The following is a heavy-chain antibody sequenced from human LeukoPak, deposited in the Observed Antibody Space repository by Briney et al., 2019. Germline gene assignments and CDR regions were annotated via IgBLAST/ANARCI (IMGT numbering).Heavy chain of an antibody. D-gene: IGHD3-10*01. Sequence: SETLSLTCTVSGGSISSYYWSWIRQPPGKGLEWIGYIYYSGSTNYNPSLKSRVTISVDTSKNQFSLQLNSVTPEDTAVYYCARGDGSGSYYNSDPDYYYYMDVWGKGTTVTISS. V-gene: IGHV4-59*12. J-gene: IGHJ6*03. CDR3: ARGDGSGSYYNSDPDYYYYMDV. CDR1: GGSISSYY. CDR2: IYYSGST.